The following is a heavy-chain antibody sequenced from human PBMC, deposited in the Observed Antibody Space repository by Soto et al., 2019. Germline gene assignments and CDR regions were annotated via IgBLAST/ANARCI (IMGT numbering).Heavy chain of an antibody. CDR3: ASLGGSGWYAEYFQH. CDR1: GYSFTSYW. J-gene: IGHJ1*01. D-gene: IGHD6-19*01. Sequence: GESLKISCKGSGYSFTSYWIGWVRQMPGKGLEWMGIIYPGDSDTRYSPSFQGQVTISADKSISTAYLQWSSLKASDTAMYYCASLGGSGWYAEYFQHWGQGTLVTVSS. V-gene: IGHV5-51*01. CDR2: IYPGDSDT.